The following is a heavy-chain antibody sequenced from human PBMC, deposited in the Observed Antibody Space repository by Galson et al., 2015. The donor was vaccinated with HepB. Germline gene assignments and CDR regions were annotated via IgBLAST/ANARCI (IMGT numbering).Heavy chain of an antibody. V-gene: IGHV3-74*01. CDR2: ISGDGAST. J-gene: IGHJ3*01. CDR3: AREERGPYPPDAFDV. D-gene: IGHD1-1*01. Sequence: SLRLSCAASGFTFSSCWMHWVRQAPGKGLVWVSRISGDGASTSYADSVKGRFTISRDNAKNTVYLQMNSLGAEDTAVYYCAREERGPYPPDAFDVWGQGTMLTVSS. CDR1: GFTFSSCW.